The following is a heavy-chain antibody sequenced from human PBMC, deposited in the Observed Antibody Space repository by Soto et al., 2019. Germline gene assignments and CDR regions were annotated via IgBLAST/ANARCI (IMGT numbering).Heavy chain of an antibody. CDR2: IRSKAYGGTT. J-gene: IGHJ5*02. V-gene: IGHV3-49*03. CDR3: TREYYYGSGSSLRFDP. D-gene: IGHD3-10*01. CDR1: GFTFGDYA. Sequence: PGGSLRLSCTASGFTFGDYAMGWFRQAPGKGLEWVGFIRSKAYGGTTEYAASVKGRFTISRDDSKSIAYLQMNSLKTEDTAVYYCTREYYYGSGSSLRFDPWGQGTLVTVSS.